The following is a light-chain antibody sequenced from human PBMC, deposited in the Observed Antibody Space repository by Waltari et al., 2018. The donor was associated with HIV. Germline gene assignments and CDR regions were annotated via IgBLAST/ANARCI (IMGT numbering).Light chain of an antibody. Sequence: QSALTQPRSVSGSPGQSVTISCTGTSRDAVGYNYVPWYQQRPGKAPTLMIYDVTKRPSGVPDRFSGSKSGNTASLTISGLQAEDEGHYYCGSYAGTYSFLFGGGTNLTVL. J-gene: IGLJ2*01. CDR3: GSYAGTYSFL. CDR1: SRDAVGYNY. V-gene: IGLV2-11*01. CDR2: DVT.